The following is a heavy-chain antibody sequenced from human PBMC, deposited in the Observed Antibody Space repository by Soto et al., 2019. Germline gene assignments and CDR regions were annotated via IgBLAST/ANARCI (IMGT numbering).Heavy chain of an antibody. Sequence: GESLKISCKGSGYSFTSYWIGWVRQMPGKGLEWMGIIYPGDSDTRYSPSFQGQVTISADKSISTAYLQWSSLKASDTAMYYCARMARRSFLWSGYYPEYYFDYWGQGTLVTVSS. CDR2: IYPGDSDT. V-gene: IGHV5-51*01. CDR1: GYSFTSYW. CDR3: ARMARRSFLWSGYYPEYYFDY. D-gene: IGHD3-3*01. J-gene: IGHJ4*02.